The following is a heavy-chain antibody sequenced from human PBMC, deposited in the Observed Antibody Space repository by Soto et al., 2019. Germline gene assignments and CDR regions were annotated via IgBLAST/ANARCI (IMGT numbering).Heavy chain of an antibody. V-gene: IGHV4-31*03. J-gene: IGHJ6*03. Sequence: PSETLSLTCTVSGGSISSGGYYWSWIRQHPGKGLEWIGYIYYSGSTYYNPSLKSRVTISVDTSKNQFSLKLSSVTAADTAVYYCASLVRGVITSDYYYYMDVWGKGTTVTVSS. CDR1: GGSISSGGYY. D-gene: IGHD3-10*01. CDR2: IYYSGST. CDR3: ASLVRGVITSDYYYYMDV.